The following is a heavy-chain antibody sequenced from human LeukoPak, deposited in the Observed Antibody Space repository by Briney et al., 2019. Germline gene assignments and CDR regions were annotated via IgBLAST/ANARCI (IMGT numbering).Heavy chain of an antibody. V-gene: IGHV3-23*01. D-gene: IGHD6-13*01. Sequence: GGSLRLSCATSGFTFSNFAMSWVRQAPGKGLEWVSAISAGDSGNYADSVKGRFTISRDNSKNTVYLQMNSLRAEDTAVYYCAKGGSSSWYGLFDYWGQGTLVT. CDR1: GFTFSNFA. CDR3: AKGGSSSWYGLFDY. CDR2: ISAGDSG. J-gene: IGHJ4*02.